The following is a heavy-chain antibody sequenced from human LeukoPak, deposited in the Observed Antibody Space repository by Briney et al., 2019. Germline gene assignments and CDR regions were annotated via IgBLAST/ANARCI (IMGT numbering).Heavy chain of an antibody. CDR3: ARDKEYSSSWYVWFDP. CDR1: GYTFTGYY. CDR2: INPNSGGT. V-gene: IGHV1-2*02. D-gene: IGHD6-13*01. J-gene: IGHJ5*02. Sequence: ASVKVSCKASGYTFTGYYMHWARQAPGQGPEWMGWINPNSGGTNYAQKFQGRVTMTRDTSISTAYMELSRLRSDDTAVYYCARDKEYSSSWYVWFDPWGQGTLVTVSS.